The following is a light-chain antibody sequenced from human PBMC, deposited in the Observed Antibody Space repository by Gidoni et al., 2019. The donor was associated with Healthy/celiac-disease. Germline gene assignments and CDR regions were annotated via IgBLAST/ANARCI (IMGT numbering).Light chain of an antibody. CDR3: QQYLT. CDR1: QSVSSSY. CDR2: GAS. V-gene: IGKV3-20*01. J-gene: IGKJ1*01. Sequence: EIVLTQSPGTLSLSPGERATLSCRASQSVSSSYLAWYQQKPGQAPRLLIYGASSGATGIPDRFSGSGSGTDFTLTISRLEPEDFAVYYCQQYLTFGQGTKVEIK.